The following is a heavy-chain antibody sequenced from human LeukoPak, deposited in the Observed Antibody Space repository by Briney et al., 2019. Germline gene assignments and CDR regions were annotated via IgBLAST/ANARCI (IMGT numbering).Heavy chain of an antibody. D-gene: IGHD1-14*01. Sequence: WGSLRLSCAASGFTFSSYGMHWVRQAPGKGLEGVAVIRYDGSNKYYADSVKGRFTISRDNSKSTLYLQMNSLRAEDTAVYYCAKDRQGRDTSVSGDYWGQGTLVTVSS. CDR1: GFTFSSYG. CDR2: IRYDGSNK. CDR3: AKDRQGRDTSVSGDY. J-gene: IGHJ4*02. V-gene: IGHV3-33*06.